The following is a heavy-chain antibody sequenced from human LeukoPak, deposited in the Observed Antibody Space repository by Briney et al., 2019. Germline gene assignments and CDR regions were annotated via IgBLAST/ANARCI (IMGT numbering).Heavy chain of an antibody. D-gene: IGHD3-10*01. CDR2: ISYDGSNK. V-gene: IGHV3-30-3*01. CDR3: ARDAQLVDGSEGPFDY. J-gene: IGHJ4*02. Sequence: GGSLRLSCAASGFTFSSYEMNWVRQAPGKGLEWVTFISYDGSNKHYADSVKGRFTISRDNSKNTLYLQMNSLRPEDTSVYYCARDAQLVDGSEGPFDYWGQGTLVTVSS. CDR1: GFTFSSYE.